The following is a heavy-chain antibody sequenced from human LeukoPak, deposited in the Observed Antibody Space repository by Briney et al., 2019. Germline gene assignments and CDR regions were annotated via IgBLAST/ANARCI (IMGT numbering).Heavy chain of an antibody. Sequence: PGGSLRLSCAASGFTFSSYGMHWVRQAPGKGLEWVAVISYDGSNKYYADSVKGRFTISRDSSKNTLYLQMNSLRAEDTAVYYCATRSSRDYWGQGTLVTVSS. V-gene: IGHV3-30*03. D-gene: IGHD6-19*01. CDR2: ISYDGSNK. CDR3: ATRSSRDY. CDR1: GFTFSSYG. J-gene: IGHJ4*02.